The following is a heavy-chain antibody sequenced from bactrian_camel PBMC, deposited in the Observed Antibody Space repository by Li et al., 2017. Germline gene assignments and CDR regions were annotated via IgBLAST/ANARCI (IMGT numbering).Heavy chain of an antibody. D-gene: IGHD1*01. CDR2: INSDDTT. J-gene: IGHJ6*01. CDR3: AAGRLNVGWRTSLLLGS. CDR1: GYVYTL. V-gene: IGHV3S53*01. Sequence: QLVESGGGSVQAGGSLRLSCTASGYVYTLGWFRQAPGKEREGIADINSDDTTTYADSVKGRFTISKDNAKNTLYLQMNSLKPEDSAMYYCAAGRLNVGWRTSLLLGSRGQGTQVTVS.